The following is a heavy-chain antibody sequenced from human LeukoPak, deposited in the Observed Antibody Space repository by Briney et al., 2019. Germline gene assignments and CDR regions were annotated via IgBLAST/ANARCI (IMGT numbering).Heavy chain of an antibody. CDR2: ISWNSGSI. CDR1: GFTFDDYA. V-gene: IGHV3-9*01. CDR3: AKVMYRDGYNNPLFDY. Sequence: GRSLRLSCAASGFTFDDYAMHWARQAPGKGLEWVSGISWNSGSIGYADSVKGRFTISRDNAKNSLYLQMNSLRAEDTALYYCAKVMYRDGYNNPLFDYWGQGTLVAVSS. J-gene: IGHJ4*02. D-gene: IGHD5-24*01.